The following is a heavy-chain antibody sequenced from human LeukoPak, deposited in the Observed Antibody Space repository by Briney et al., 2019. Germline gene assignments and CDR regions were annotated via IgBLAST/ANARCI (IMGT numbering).Heavy chain of an antibody. CDR2: ISGSGGST. J-gene: IGHJ4*02. D-gene: IGHD3-22*01. Sequence: PGGSLRLSLAASEFTFSPYPITWVPQPPGKGLKGVSAISGSGGSTYYADSVKGRFTISRDNSKNTLYLQMNSLRAEDTAVYYCAKERDSRGYFDYWGQGTLVTVSS. V-gene: IGHV3-23*01. CDR3: AKERDSRGYFDY. CDR1: EFTFSPYP.